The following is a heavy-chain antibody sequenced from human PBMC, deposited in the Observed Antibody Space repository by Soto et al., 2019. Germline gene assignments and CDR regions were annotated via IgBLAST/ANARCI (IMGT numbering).Heavy chain of an antibody. CDR3: ARTRIVVVVAATGGAFDY. D-gene: IGHD2-15*01. CDR1: GGSFSGYY. Sequence: QVQLQQWGAGLLKPSETLSLTCAVYGGSFSGYYWSWIRQPPGKGLEWIGEINHSGSTNYNPSLKRRVTISEDTSKNQFSLKLSSVTAADTAVYYCARTRIVVVVAATGGAFDYWGQGTLVTVSS. J-gene: IGHJ4*02. V-gene: IGHV4-34*01. CDR2: INHSGST.